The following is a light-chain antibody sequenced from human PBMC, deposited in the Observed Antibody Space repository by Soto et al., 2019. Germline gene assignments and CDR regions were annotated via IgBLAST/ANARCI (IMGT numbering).Light chain of an antibody. Sequence: EILLTQSPATLYLSPGERASLSCRASQRVNNNLAWYQHKPGQAPRLLIYDASNRATGVPARFSASGSDTDFTLTMSSLEHEDFLAYFCQQRYNLLPITSGRETRQDVK. V-gene: IGKV3-11*01. CDR2: DAS. CDR1: QRVNNN. CDR3: QQRYNLLPIT. J-gene: IGKJ5*01.